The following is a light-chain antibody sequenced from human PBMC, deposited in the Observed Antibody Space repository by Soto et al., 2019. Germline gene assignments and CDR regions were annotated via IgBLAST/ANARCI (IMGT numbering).Light chain of an antibody. CDR3: HSYDSSLSAVV. V-gene: IGLV1-40*01. CDR2: GNN. CDR1: SSNIGAGYD. Sequence: QSVLTQPPSVSGSPGQRVTISCTVSSSNIGAGYDVHWYQQLPGTAPKLLIYGNNNRPSGVPDRFSGSKSGTSASLAITGLQAEDEADYYCHSYDSSLSAVVFGGGTKLTVL. J-gene: IGLJ2*01.